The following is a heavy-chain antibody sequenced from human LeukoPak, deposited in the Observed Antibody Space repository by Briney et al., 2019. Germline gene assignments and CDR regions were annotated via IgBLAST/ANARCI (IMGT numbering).Heavy chain of an antibody. D-gene: IGHD3-16*01. CDR2: INEDGGER. J-gene: IGHJ4*02. Sequence: GGSLRLSCAASGFTLNRYWMSWIRQAPGKGLEWVANINEDGGERHYVDSVKGRFTISRDNAKNSLYLQMNSLRAEDTAVYYCARGGILEIWGGGTLVTVSS. CDR1: GFTLNRYW. V-gene: IGHV3-7*01. CDR3: ARGGILEI.